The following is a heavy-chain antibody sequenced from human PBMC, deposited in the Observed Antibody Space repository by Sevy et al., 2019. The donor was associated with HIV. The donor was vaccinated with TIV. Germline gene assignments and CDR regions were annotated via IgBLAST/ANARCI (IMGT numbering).Heavy chain of an antibody. D-gene: IGHD5-12*01. V-gene: IGHV3-30*18. Sequence: GGSLRLSCAASGFTFSSYGMHWVRQAPGKGLEWVAVISYDGSSKYYADSVKGRFTISRDNSKNTLYLQMNSLRAEDTAVYYCAKDQEEWLLPAYYFDYWGQGTLVTVSS. CDR3: AKDQEEWLLPAYYFDY. CDR1: GFTFSSYG. CDR2: ISYDGSSK. J-gene: IGHJ4*02.